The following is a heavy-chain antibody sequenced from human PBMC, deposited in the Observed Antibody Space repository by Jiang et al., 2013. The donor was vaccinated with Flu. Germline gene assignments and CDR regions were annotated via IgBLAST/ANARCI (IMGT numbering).Heavy chain of an antibody. J-gene: IGHJ4*02. CDR3: ARGGRGTFFDY. D-gene: IGHD1-14*01. V-gene: IGHV4-39*07. CDR1: GDSVSSGRSY. Sequence: LLKPSETLSLTCTVSGDSVSSGRSYWGWIRQSPGKGLEWIGTIYYTGTAYYSPYLKSRVTISVDTSKNQFSLKLSSVTAADTAVYYCARGGRGTFFDYWGQGTLVTVSS. CDR2: IYYTGTA.